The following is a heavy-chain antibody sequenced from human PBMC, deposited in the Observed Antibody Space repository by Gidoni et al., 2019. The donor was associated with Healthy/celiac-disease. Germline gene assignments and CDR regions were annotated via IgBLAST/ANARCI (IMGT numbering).Heavy chain of an antibody. V-gene: IGHV1-2*02. CDR3: ARTYSRAPRGGWFDP. CDR2: INPNSGGT. CDR1: GYTFTGYY. Sequence: QVQLVQSGAEVKKPGASVKVSCKASGYTFTGYYMHWVRQAPGQGLEWMGWINPNSGGTNYAQRFQGRVTMTRDTSISTAYMELSRLRSDDTAVYYCARTYSRAPRGGWFDPWGQGTLVTVSS. J-gene: IGHJ5*02. D-gene: IGHD6-13*01.